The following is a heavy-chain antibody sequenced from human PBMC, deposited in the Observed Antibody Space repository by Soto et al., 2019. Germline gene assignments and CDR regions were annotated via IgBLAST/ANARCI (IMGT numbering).Heavy chain of an antibody. CDR1: GFTFSSYG. CDR2: IWYDGSNK. V-gene: IGHV3-33*01. CDR3: ARHPSYNWNGDYYYYYYMDV. D-gene: IGHD1-20*01. Sequence: GGSLRLSCAASGFTFSSYGMHWVRQAPGKGLEWVAVIWYDGSNKYYADSVKGRFTISRDNSKNTLYLQMNSLRAEDTAVYYCARHPSYNWNGDYYYYYYMDVWGKGTTVTVSS. J-gene: IGHJ6*03.